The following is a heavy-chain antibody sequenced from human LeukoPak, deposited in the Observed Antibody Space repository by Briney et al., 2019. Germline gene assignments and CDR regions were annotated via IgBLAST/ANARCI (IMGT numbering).Heavy chain of an antibody. Sequence: GGYLRLSCEASGFTFSSYGMHWVRQAPGKGLEWVAVIWYDGSNKYYADSVKGRFTISRDNSKNTLYLQMNSLRAEDTAVYYCARDERVDYGDYFDYWGQGTLVTVSS. CDR1: GFTFSSYG. V-gene: IGHV3-33*08. CDR2: IWYDGSNK. J-gene: IGHJ4*02. D-gene: IGHD3-16*01. CDR3: ARDERVDYGDYFDY.